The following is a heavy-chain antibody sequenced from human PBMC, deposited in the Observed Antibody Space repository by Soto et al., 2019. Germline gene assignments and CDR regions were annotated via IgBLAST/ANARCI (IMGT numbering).Heavy chain of an antibody. CDR1: GGSFSGYY. CDR3: ARAGDNSGYSDY. V-gene: IGHV4-34*01. CDR2: INHRGRT. J-gene: IGHJ4*02. D-gene: IGHD3-22*01. Sequence: QVQLQQWGAGLLKPSETLSLTCAVYGGSFSGYYWTWIRQPPGKGLEWIGEINHRGRTNYNPSLKNRVTISVDTSKGQFFLKLSSVTAADTAVYYCARAGDNSGYSDYWGQGILVTVSS.